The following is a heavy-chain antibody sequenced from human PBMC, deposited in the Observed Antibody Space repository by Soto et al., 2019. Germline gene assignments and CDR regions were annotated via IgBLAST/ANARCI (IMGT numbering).Heavy chain of an antibody. CDR2: TYYRSKRFD. D-gene: IGHD4-4*01. Sequence: SQTLSLTCVISGDSGSTNSATWNWIRQSPSRSLEWLGTTYYRSKRFDDYAVTVKRRITISPDMYNNRISQQLNSVTPDDTAVFYCVRLTVNSWLDSWGQGTLVTVSS. V-gene: IGHV6-1*01. CDR1: GDSGSTNSAT. CDR3: VRLTVNSWLDS. J-gene: IGHJ5*01.